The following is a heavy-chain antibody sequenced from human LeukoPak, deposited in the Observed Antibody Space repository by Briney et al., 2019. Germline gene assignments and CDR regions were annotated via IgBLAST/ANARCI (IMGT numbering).Heavy chain of an antibody. Sequence: GGSLRLSCAASGFTVSSNYMSWVRQAPGKGLEWVSVIYSGGSTYYADSVKGRFTISRDNSKNTLYLQMNSLRAEDTAVYYCARAAIVEATKKGGYFDYWGQGTLVTVSS. CDR3: ARAAIVEATKKGGYFDY. J-gene: IGHJ4*02. CDR2: IYSGGST. V-gene: IGHV3-53*01. D-gene: IGHD1-26*01. CDR1: GFTVSSNY.